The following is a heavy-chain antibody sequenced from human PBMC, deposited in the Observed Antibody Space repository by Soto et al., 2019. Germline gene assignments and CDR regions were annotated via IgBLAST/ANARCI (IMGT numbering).Heavy chain of an antibody. CDR2: IRSKANSYAT. V-gene: IGHV3-73*01. CDR1: GFTFSGSA. D-gene: IGHD2-15*01. Sequence: GGSLRLSCAASGFTFSGSAMHWVRQASGKGLEWVGRIRSKANSYATAYAASVKGRFTISRDDSKNTAYLQMNSLKTEDTAVYYCTKVEIVVVAPDYYMDVWGKGTTVTVSS. CDR3: TKVEIVVVAPDYYMDV. J-gene: IGHJ6*03.